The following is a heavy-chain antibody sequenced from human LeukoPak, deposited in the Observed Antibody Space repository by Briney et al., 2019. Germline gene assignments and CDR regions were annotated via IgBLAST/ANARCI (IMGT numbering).Heavy chain of an antibody. CDR2: IYYSGST. CDR3: ARAHSSRWYMDY. D-gene: IGHD6-13*01. Sequence: SETLSLTCSVSGGSISSYYWSWIRQPPGKGLEWIGYIYYSGSTNYNPSLKSRVTISVDTSENQLSLKLSSVTAADTAVYYCARAHSSRWYMDYWGQGTLLTVSS. V-gene: IGHV4-59*01. CDR1: GGSISSYY. J-gene: IGHJ4*02.